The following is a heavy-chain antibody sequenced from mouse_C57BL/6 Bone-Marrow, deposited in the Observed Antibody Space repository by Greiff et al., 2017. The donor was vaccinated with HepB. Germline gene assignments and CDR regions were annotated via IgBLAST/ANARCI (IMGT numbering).Heavy chain of an antibody. D-gene: IGHD2-4*01. CDR1: GYTFTSYW. CDR2: IDPSDSYT. Sequence: QVQLQQPGAELVMPGASVKLSCKASGYTFTSYWMHWVKQRPGQGLEWIGEIDPSDSYTNYNQKFTGKSTLTVDKSSSTAYMQLSSLTSEDSAVYYCARSCTSTMITTNWYFDVWGTGTTVTVSS. CDR3: ARSCTSTMITTNWYFDV. J-gene: IGHJ1*03. V-gene: IGHV1-69*01.